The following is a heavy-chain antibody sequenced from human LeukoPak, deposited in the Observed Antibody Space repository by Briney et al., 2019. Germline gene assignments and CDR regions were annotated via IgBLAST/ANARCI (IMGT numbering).Heavy chain of an antibody. V-gene: IGHV5-51*01. J-gene: IGHJ4*02. CDR1: GYTFTTYW. Sequence: GESLKISCKGSGYTFTTYWIAWVRQMPGKGLEWMGIICPGDSDTRYSPSFQGQVTISADKSISTAYLQWSSLKASDTAMYYCARHMEDGYISPFDYWGQGTLVTVSS. CDR3: ARHMEDGYISPFDY. D-gene: IGHD5-24*01. CDR2: ICPGDSDT.